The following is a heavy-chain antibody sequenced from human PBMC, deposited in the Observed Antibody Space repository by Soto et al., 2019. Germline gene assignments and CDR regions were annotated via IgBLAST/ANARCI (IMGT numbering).Heavy chain of an antibody. D-gene: IGHD3-9*01. CDR2: ISDSGGS. J-gene: IGHJ4*02. CDR1: GGSISSGSFY. CDR3: ARTTFCDIFTAYYSLFDY. V-gene: IGHV4-31*03. Sequence: QVQLQESGPGLVKPSQTLTLTCTVSGGSISSGSFYWSWIRQHQGKGLEWIGHISDSGGSYYTPSLVCRVTISVDTSKNQFSLKLSAVTAADTAVYFCARTTFCDIFTAYYSLFDYWGQGTLVTVSS.